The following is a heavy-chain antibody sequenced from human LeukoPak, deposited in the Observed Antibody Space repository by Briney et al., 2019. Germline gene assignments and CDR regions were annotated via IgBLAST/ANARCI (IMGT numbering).Heavy chain of an antibody. CDR2: INPNSGGT. V-gene: IGHV1-2*02. Sequence: ASVKVSCKASGYTFTGYYMPWVRQAPGQGLEWMGWINPNSGGTNYAQKFQGRVTMTRDTSISTAYMELSRLRSDDTAVYYCARGLGAAAGRVFDYWGQGTLVTVSS. D-gene: IGHD6-13*01. CDR1: GYTFTGYY. J-gene: IGHJ4*02. CDR3: ARGLGAAAGRVFDY.